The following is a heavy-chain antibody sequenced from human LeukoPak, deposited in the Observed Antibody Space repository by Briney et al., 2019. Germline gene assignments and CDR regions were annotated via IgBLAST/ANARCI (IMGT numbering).Heavy chain of an antibody. D-gene: IGHD6-25*01. Sequence: ASVKVSCKASGYTFTSYGISWVRQAPGQGLEWMGWISAYNGNTNYAQKLQGRVTMTTDTSMSTAYMELRSLRSDDTAVYYCARGLAAAKIDYYYMDVWGKGTTVTVSS. J-gene: IGHJ6*03. CDR3: ARGLAAAKIDYYYMDV. CDR2: ISAYNGNT. CDR1: GYTFTSYG. V-gene: IGHV1-18*01.